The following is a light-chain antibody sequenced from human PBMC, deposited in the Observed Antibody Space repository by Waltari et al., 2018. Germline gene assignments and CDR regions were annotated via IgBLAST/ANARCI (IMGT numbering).Light chain of an antibody. Sequence: DIQMTQSPSTLPASVGDRVTITCRASQSILTWLAWYQQKPGKAPKLLIYKASNLQSGVPSRFSGSGSGTEFTLTISSLQPDDFATYYCQQYSSHYTFGQGTKLEIK. CDR3: QQYSSHYT. V-gene: IGKV1-5*03. CDR1: QSILTW. J-gene: IGKJ2*01. CDR2: KAS.